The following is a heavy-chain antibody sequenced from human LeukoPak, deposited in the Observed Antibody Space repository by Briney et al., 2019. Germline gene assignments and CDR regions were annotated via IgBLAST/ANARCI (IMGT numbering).Heavy chain of an antibody. CDR3: ARLFSSSWYRGAFDL. Sequence: SETLSLTCTVSGGSISSSSYYWGWTRQPPGKGLEWIGSIYYSGNTYYNPSLKSRVTISVDTSKNQFSLKLSSVTAADTAVYYCARLFSSSWYRGAFDLWGQGTMVTVSS. CDR1: GGSISSSSYY. CDR2: IYYSGNT. V-gene: IGHV4-39*01. D-gene: IGHD6-13*01. J-gene: IGHJ3*01.